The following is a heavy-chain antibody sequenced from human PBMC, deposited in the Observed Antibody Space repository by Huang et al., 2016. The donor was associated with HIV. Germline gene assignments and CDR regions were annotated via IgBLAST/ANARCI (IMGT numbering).Heavy chain of an antibody. D-gene: IGHD3-22*01. V-gene: IGHV4-39*01. CDR1: RGSISSDNYY. CDR2: IYNDGTT. J-gene: IGHJ5*02. CDR3: ARRDDYYDSRGP. Sequence: QLQLQESGPGLVRPSETLSLTCTVSRGSISSDNYYWGWIRQPPGQGLEWIGHIYNDGTTYYSPSLKRRVTIFIDGSINQFSLRLRSVTAADTAVYFCARRDDYYDSRGPWGQGALVTVSS.